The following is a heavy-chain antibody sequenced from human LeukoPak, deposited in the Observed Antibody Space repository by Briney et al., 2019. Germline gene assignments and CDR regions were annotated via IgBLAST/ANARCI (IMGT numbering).Heavy chain of an antibody. J-gene: IGHJ4*02. D-gene: IGHD3-22*01. CDR2: ISSSSSYI. V-gene: IGHV3-21*01. Sequence: GGSLRLSCAASGFTFSSYSMNWVRQAPGKGLEWVSSISSSSSYIYYADSVKGRFTISRDSAKNSLYLQMNSLRAEDTAVYYCARDTVETYYYDSSGYLFDYWGQGTLVTVSS. CDR3: ARDTVETYYYDSSGYLFDY. CDR1: GFTFSSYS.